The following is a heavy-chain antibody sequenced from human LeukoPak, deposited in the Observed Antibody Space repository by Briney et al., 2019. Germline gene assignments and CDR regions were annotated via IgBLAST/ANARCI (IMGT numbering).Heavy chain of an antibody. CDR1: GYTFTGYY. V-gene: IGHV1-2*02. CDR3: ASARLEGSYFDY. CDR2: INPNSGGT. D-gene: IGHD3-10*01. J-gene: IGHJ4*02. Sequence: ASVKVSCKASGYTFTGYYMHWVRQAPGQGLEWMGWINPNSGGTNYAQKFRGRVTMTRDTSISTAYMELSRLRSDDTAVYYCASARLEGSYFDYWGQGTLVTVSS.